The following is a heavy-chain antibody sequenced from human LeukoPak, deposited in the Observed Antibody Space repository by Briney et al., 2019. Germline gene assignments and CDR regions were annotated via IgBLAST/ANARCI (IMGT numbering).Heavy chain of an antibody. J-gene: IGHJ2*01. CDR3: AREKLLVGAKSYWYFDL. Sequence: SETLSLTCTVSGGSISSNSFYWGWIRQPPGKGLEWVAIIYYSGSTFYNPSLKSRVTIFADTSKNQFSLKLSSVTAADTAVYYCAREKLLVGAKSYWYFDLRGRGTLVTVCS. CDR1: GGSISSNSFY. CDR2: IYYSGST. D-gene: IGHD1-26*01. V-gene: IGHV4-39*07.